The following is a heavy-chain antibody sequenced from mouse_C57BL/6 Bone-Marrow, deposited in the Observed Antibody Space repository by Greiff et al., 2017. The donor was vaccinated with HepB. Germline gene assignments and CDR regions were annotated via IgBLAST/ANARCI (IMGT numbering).Heavy chain of an antibody. CDR3: ARCSSCSYWYFDV. CDR2: INPSNGGT. D-gene: IGHD1-1*01. V-gene: IGHV1-53*01. CDR1: GYTFTSYW. J-gene: IGHJ1*03. Sequence: VQLQQPGTELMKPGASVKLSCKASGYTFTSYWMHWVKQRPGQGLEWIGNINPSNGGTNYNEKFKSKATLTVDKSSSTAYMQLSSLTSEDSAVYYCARCSSCSYWYFDVWGTGTTVTVSS.